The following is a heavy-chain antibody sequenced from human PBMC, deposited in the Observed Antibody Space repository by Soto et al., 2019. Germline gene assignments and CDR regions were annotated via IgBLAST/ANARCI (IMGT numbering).Heavy chain of an antibody. V-gene: IGHV3-23*01. CDR2: ISGSGGST. D-gene: IGHD2-15*01. Sequence: VQLLECGGGLVQPGGSLRLSCAASGFTFSSYAMSWVRQAPGKRLEWVSAISGSGGSTYYADSVKGRFTISRDNSKNTLYLQMNSLRAEDTAVYYCAKGAFIVVVVAATNWFDPWCQGTLVSVSS. CDR3: AKGAFIVVVVAATNWFDP. J-gene: IGHJ5*02. CDR1: GFTFSSYA.